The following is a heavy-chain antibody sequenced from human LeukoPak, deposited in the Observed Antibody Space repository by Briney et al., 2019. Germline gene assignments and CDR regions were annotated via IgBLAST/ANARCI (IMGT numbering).Heavy chain of an antibody. D-gene: IGHD6-19*01. CDR1: GGSISSYY. J-gene: IGHJ4*02. V-gene: IGHV4-59*01. CDR2: IYYSGST. CDR3: ARENSGWYYFDY. Sequence: SQTLSLACTVYGGSISSYYCSWIRQPPGKGLEWIGYIYYSGSTNYNPSLKSRVTISVDTSKNQFSLKLSSVTAADTAVYYCARENSGWYYFDYRGQGTLVTVSS.